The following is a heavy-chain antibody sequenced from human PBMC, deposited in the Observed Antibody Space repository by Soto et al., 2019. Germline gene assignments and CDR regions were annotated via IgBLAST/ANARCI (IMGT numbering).Heavy chain of an antibody. J-gene: IGHJ6*02. CDR1: GYTFTSYA. Sequence: ASVKGACKASGYTFTSYAMHWVRQAPGQRLEWMGWINAGNGNTKYSQKFQGRVTFTRDTSANTAYMDLSDLSLEDTAVYYCARDWGWGMDVWGHGTTVTVSS. D-gene: IGHD7-27*01. CDR2: INAGNGNT. CDR3: ARDWGWGMDV. V-gene: IGHV1-3*01.